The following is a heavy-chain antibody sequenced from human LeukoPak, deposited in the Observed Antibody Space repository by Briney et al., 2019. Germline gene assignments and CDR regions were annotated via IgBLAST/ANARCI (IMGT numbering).Heavy chain of an antibody. Sequence: ASVKVSCKASGGTSSSYAISWVRQAPGQGLEWMGGIIPIFGTANYAQKFQGRVTITADESTSTAYMELSSLRSEDTAVYYCASPPFSGSYPYYFDYWGQGTLVTVSS. J-gene: IGHJ4*02. CDR2: IIPIFGTA. CDR3: ASPPFSGSYPYYFDY. V-gene: IGHV1-69*13. CDR1: GGTSSSYA. D-gene: IGHD1-26*01.